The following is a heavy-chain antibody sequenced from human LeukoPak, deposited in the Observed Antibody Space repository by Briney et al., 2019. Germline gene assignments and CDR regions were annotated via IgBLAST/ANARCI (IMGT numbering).Heavy chain of an antibody. CDR1: GYTFVVYY. CDR3: ARSGNFDY. CDR2: VNPNSGGT. D-gene: IGHD1-26*01. J-gene: IGHJ4*02. Sequence: ASVKVSCKASGYTFVVYYIHWVRQAPGQGLEWMGWVNPNSGGTNYTQKFQGRVTMTRDTSISTVYMELSRLRSDDTAVYYCARSGNFDYWGQGTLVTVSS. V-gene: IGHV1-2*02.